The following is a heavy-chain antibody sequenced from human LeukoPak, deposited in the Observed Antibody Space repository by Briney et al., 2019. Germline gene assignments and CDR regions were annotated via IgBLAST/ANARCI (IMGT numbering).Heavy chain of an antibody. CDR3: ARGPPVLSYDTSGRGVWYFDL. CDR1: GFTVSSYY. CDR2: IDRGGFT. D-gene: IGHD3-22*01. V-gene: IGHV3-53*01. J-gene: IGHJ2*01. Sequence: GGSLRLSCAASGFTVSSYYMNWVRQAPGKGLEWVSVIDRGGFTHYSDSVKGRFTISRDNSKNTLFLQVNSLRVEDTAVYYCARGPPVLSYDTSGRGVWYFDLWGRGTLVIVSS.